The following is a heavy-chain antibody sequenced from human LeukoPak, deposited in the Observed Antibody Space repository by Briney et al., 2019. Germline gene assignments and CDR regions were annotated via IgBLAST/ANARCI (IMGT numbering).Heavy chain of an antibody. CDR2: ISSSSSTI. CDR1: GFTFSSNS. Sequence: GGSLRLSCAASGFTFSSNSMNWVRQAPGKGPEWVSYISSSSSTIYYADSVKGRFTITRDNAKNSLYLQMNSLRDEDTAVYYCARDRDSGYDYWGQGTMVTVSS. D-gene: IGHD3-10*01. CDR3: ARDRDSGYDY. J-gene: IGHJ4*02. V-gene: IGHV3-48*02.